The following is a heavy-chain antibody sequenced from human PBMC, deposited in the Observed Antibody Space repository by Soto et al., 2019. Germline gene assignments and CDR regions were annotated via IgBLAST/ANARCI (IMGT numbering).Heavy chain of an antibody. J-gene: IGHJ4*02. D-gene: IGHD5-18*01. V-gene: IGHV4-31*03. CDR3: ARSTAMGNFDY. Sequence: QVQLQESGPGLLKPSQTLSLTCTVSGGSISSGGYYWSWIRQHPGKGLEWIGYIYYSGSPYYNPSLKRRVTISVDTSKNQFSLKLSSVTAADTAVYYCARSTAMGNFDYWGQGTLVTVSS. CDR2: IYYSGSP. CDR1: GGSISSGGYY.